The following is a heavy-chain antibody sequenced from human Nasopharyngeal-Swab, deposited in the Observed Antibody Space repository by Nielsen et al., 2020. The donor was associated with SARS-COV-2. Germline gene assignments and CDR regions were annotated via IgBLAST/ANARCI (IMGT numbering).Heavy chain of an antibody. Sequence: SVKVSCKASGGTFSSYAISWVRQAPGQGLEWMGGIIPIFGTANYAQKFQGRVTITADESTSTAYMELSSLRSEDTAVYYCVYGSGSYYNPYYWGQGTLVTVSS. D-gene: IGHD3-10*01. V-gene: IGHV1-69*13. J-gene: IGHJ4*02. CDR1: GGTFSSYA. CDR3: VYGSGSYYNPYY. CDR2: IIPIFGTA.